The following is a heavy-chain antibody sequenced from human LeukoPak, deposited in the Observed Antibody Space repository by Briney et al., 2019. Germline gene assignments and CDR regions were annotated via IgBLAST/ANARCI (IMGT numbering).Heavy chain of an antibody. D-gene: IGHD2-2*01. V-gene: IGHV1-2*02. CDR1: GYTFTCYY. CDR2: INPNSGGT. Sequence: ASVKVSCKASGYTFTCYYMHWVRQAPGQGLEWMGWINPNSGGTNYAQKFQGRVTMTRDTSISTAYMELSRLRSDDTAVYYCARVDCSSTSCYGAFDIWGQGTMVTVSS. CDR3: ARVDCSSTSCYGAFDI. J-gene: IGHJ3*02.